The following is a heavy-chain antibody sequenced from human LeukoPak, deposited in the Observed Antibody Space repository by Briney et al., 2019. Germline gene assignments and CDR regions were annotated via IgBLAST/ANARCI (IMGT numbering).Heavy chain of an antibody. Sequence: SETLSLTCTVSGGSISSSSYYWGWIRQPPGKGLEWIGSIYYSGSTYYNPSLKSRVTISVDTSKNQFSLKLSSVTAADTAVYYCARENCSGGSCYSTYYYYYMDVWGKGTTVTVSS. J-gene: IGHJ6*03. D-gene: IGHD2-15*01. CDR2: IYYSGST. CDR3: ARENCSGGSCYSTYYYYYMDV. CDR1: GGSISSSSYY. V-gene: IGHV4-39*07.